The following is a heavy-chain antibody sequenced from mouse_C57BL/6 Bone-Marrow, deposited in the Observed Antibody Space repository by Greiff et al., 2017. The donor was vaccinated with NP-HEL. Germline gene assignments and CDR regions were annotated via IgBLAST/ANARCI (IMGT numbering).Heavy chain of an antibody. CDR2: IYPRSGNT. D-gene: IGHD2-4*01. V-gene: IGHV1-81*01. J-gene: IGHJ3*01. Sequence: SGAELARPGASVKLSCKASGYTFTSYGISWVKQRTGQGLEWIGEIYPRSGNTYYNEKFKGKATLTADKSSSTAYMELRSLTSEDSAVYFCARSNLDYAWFAYWGQGTLVTVSA. CDR3: ARSNLDYAWFAY. CDR1: GYTFTSYG.